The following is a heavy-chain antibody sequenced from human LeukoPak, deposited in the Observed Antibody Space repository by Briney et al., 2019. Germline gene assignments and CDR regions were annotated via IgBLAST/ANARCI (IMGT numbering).Heavy chain of an antibody. CDR1: GFTFDDYA. J-gene: IGHJ4*02. CDR3: ASNEMAT. V-gene: IGHV3-9*03. Sequence: GGSLRLSCAASGFTFDDYAMHWVRQAPGKGLEWVSGISWNSGSIGYADSVKGRFTISRDNAKNSLYLQMKSLRAEDMALYYCASNEMATWGQGTLVTVSS. CDR2: ISWNSGSI. D-gene: IGHD5-24*01.